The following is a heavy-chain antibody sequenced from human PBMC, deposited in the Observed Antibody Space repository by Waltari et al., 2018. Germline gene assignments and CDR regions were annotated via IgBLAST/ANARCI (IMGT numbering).Heavy chain of an antibody. CDR1: GLSLITSAVG. D-gene: IGHD2-21*02. J-gene: IGHJ4*02. V-gene: IGHV2-5*01. Sequence: QITLKESGPTMVTPTQTLTLTCRSSGLSLITSAVGVGWISQPPGKALEWLAVIYWNDDKRYSPSLNSRLTITKDTSKNQVVLTMTNMDPVDTATYYCAHHRGGGNSAVLDYWGQGTLVTVSS. CDR2: IYWNDDK. CDR3: AHHRGGGNSAVLDY.